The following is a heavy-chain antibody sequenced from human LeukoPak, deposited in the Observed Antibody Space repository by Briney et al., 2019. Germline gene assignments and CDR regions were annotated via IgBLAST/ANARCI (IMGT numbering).Heavy chain of an antibody. CDR2: IYYNGAS. CDR1: GGSMSNSY. Sequence: PSETLSLTCTVSGGSMSNSYWTWIRQSPGKGLEWIALIYYNGASDYNPSLWSRVTISIDTSRNQFSLSLRSVTAADTAVYYCAKDIGQINGRGWFHPWGQGTLVTVSS. D-gene: IGHD2-8*01. CDR3: AKDIGQINGRGWFHP. V-gene: IGHV4-59*01. J-gene: IGHJ5*02.